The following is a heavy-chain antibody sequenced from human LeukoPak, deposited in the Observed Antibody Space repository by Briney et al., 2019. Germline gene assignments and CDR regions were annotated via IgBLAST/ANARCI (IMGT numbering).Heavy chain of an antibody. Sequence: SETLSLTCTVSGGSISSSSYYWGWIRQPPGKGLEWIGGIYYSGSTYYNPSLKSRVTISVDTSKNQFSLKLSSVTAADTAVYYCARHSGGRYYYDSSGLDYWGQGTLVTVSS. CDR3: ARHSGGRYYYDSSGLDY. CDR1: GGSISSSSYY. CDR2: IYYSGST. J-gene: IGHJ4*02. V-gene: IGHV4-39*01. D-gene: IGHD3-22*01.